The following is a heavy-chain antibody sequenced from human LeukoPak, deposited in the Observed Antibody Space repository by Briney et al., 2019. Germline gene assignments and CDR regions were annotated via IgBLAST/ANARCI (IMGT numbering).Heavy chain of an antibody. CDR1: GFSVRTNF. Sequence: GGSLRLSCAVSGFSVRTNFMSWGRQAPGKGLEWVSVIYTGGVTDQAGSVKGRFTISRDNSKNILSIQMNSLRADDTAIYYCTRSGYRHPYHFESWGQGTLVIVSS. J-gene: IGHJ4*02. CDR3: TRSGYRHPYHFES. D-gene: IGHD3-22*01. CDR2: IYTGGVT. V-gene: IGHV3-53*01.